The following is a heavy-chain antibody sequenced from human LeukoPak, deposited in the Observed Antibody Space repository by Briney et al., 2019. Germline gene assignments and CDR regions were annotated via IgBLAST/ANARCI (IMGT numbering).Heavy chain of an antibody. J-gene: IGHJ4*02. CDR1: GGSFSGYY. V-gene: IGHV4-34*01. D-gene: IGHD5-24*01. CDR3: ARHGLQLDY. Sequence: PSETLSLTCAVYGGSFSGYYWSWIRQPPVKGLEWIGEINHSGSTNYNPSLKSRVTISVDTSKNQFSLKLSSVTAADTAVYYCARHGLQLDYWGQGTLVTVSS. CDR2: INHSGST.